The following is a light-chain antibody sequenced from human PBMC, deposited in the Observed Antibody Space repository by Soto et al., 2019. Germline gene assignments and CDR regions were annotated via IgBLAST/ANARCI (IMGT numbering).Light chain of an antibody. Sequence: QSALTQPASVSGSPGQSITISCTGTSSDVGYDNYVSWFQQHPGKAPKLMIYEVSRRPSGVSNRFSGSKSANTASLTISGLQPEDEADYYCTSHTASSTWVFGGGTKLT. CDR2: EVS. V-gene: IGLV2-14*01. CDR3: TSHTASSTWV. J-gene: IGLJ3*02. CDR1: SSDVGYDNY.